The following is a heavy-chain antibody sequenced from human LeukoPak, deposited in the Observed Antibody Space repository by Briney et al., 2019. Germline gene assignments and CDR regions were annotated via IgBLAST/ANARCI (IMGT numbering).Heavy chain of an antibody. D-gene: IGHD5-24*01. CDR2: ISNKACGETT. CDR1: GFTFSSYA. J-gene: IGHJ4*02. CDR3: TRDRLEMATVYYFDY. V-gene: IGHV3-49*04. Sequence: GGSLRLSCAASGFTFSSYAMSWVRQAPGKGPEWVGFISNKACGETTEYAASVKGRFTISRDDSKSIAYLQMNSLKTEDTAVYYCTRDRLEMATVYYFDYWGQGTLVTVSS.